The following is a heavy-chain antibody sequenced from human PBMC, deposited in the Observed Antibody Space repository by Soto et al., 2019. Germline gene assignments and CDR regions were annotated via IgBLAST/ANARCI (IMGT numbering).Heavy chain of an antibody. Sequence: TLSLTCTVSGGSISSYYWSWIRQPAGKGLEWIGRIYTSGSTNYNPSLKSRVTMSVDTSKNQFSLKLSSVTAADTAVYYCARDCSGGSCYSLFYYYGMDVWGQGTTVTVSS. CDR1: GGSISSYY. CDR2: IYTSGST. CDR3: ARDCSGGSCYSLFYYYGMDV. D-gene: IGHD2-15*01. J-gene: IGHJ6*02. V-gene: IGHV4-4*07.